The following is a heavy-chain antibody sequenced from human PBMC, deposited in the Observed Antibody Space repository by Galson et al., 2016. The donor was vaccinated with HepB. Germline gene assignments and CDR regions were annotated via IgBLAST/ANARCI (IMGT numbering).Heavy chain of an antibody. CDR3: ARTDSSGFPHLSYGMDV. Sequence: SLRLSCAASGFTVSDNYMTWVRQAPGKGLEWVSLIYSAGATYYADSVKGRFTISRDNSKNTLFLQMNSLRVEDTAVYYCARTDSSGFPHLSYGMDVWGQGTTVTVSS. V-gene: IGHV3-53*01. J-gene: IGHJ6*02. D-gene: IGHD3-22*01. CDR1: GFTVSDNY. CDR2: IYSAGAT.